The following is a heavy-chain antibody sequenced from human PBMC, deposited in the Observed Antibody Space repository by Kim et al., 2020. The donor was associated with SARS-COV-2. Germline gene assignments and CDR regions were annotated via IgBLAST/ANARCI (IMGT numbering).Heavy chain of an antibody. CDR2: INRDGSGT. V-gene: IGHV3-74*01. Sequence: GGSLRLSCVASGFTFSDYWIHWVRQPPGKGLVWVSGINRDGSGTNYQDSVKGRFTISRDNAENTLYLQMNNVRAEDTAVYYCARCAVASSGADYFDHWS. D-gene: IGHD3-22*01. J-gene: IGHJ4*01. CDR1: GFTFSDYW. CDR3: ARCAVASSGADYFDH.